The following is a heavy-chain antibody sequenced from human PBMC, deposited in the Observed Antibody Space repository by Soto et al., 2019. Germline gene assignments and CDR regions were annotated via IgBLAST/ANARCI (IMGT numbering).Heavy chain of an antibody. V-gene: IGHV1-18*01. Sequence: ASVKVSSKASGYTFSSYAISWLRQAPGKRLEWLGWISPYNDDTKYAQKLQGRVFMTTDTPTKTAHLDLRSLRSDDTAVYYCARGGYYDSSGSRDYHYYGMDVWGQGTTVTVSS. D-gene: IGHD3-22*01. J-gene: IGHJ6*02. CDR2: ISPYNDDT. CDR1: GYTFSSYA. CDR3: ARGGYYDSSGSRDYHYYGMDV.